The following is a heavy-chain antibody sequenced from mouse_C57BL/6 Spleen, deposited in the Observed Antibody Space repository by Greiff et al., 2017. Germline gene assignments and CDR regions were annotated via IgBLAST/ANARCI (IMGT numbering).Heavy chain of an antibody. CDR1: GFTFSNYW. V-gene: IGHV6-3*01. Sequence: EVKLQESGGGLVQPGGSMKLSCVASGFTFSNYWMNWVRQSPEKGLEWVAQIRLKSDNYATHYAESVKGRFTISRDDSKSSVYLQMNNLRAEDTGIYYCSRSLYYYGSSQYYFDYWGQGTTLTVSS. J-gene: IGHJ2*01. CDR3: SRSLYYYGSSQYYFDY. D-gene: IGHD1-1*01. CDR2: IRLKSDNYAT.